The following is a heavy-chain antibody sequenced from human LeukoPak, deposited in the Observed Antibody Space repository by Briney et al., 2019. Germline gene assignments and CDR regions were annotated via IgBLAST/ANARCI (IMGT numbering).Heavy chain of an antibody. J-gene: IGHJ4*02. D-gene: IGHD3-10*01. V-gene: IGHV3-23*01. CDR3: VFGVRGIIPKPFDY. CDR2: ITGSGIDM. Sequence: GGSLRLSCAASGFTFSSYCMSWVRLAPGRGLDWVSGITGSGIDMEYADSVKGRFTVSRDNSKSTLYLQMTSLRAEDTAVYYCVFGVRGIIPKPFDYWGQGTLVTVSS. CDR1: GFTFSSYC.